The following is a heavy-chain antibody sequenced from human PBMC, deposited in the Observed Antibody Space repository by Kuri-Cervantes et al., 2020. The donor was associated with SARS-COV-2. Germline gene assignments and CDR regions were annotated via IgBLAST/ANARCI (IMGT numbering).Heavy chain of an antibody. J-gene: IGHJ6*02. V-gene: IGHV3-23*01. CDR3: ANPTGHYYYGMDV. CDR1: GFTFSSYS. CDR2: ISGSGGST. Sequence: GESLKISCAASGFTFSSYSMNWVRQAPGKGLEWVSAISGSGGSTYYADSVKGRFTISRDNSKNTLYLQMNSLRAEDTAVYYCANPTGHYYYGMDVWGQGTTVTVSS.